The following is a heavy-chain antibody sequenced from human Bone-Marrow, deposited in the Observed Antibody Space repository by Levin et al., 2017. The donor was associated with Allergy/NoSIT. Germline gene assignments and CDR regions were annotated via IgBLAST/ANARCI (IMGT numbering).Heavy chain of an antibody. CDR3: ARIFVAGSGESGFDR. D-gene: IGHD3-3*01. CDR2: VTSSGNS. CDR1: GFTFNNFV. Sequence: HPGGSLRLSCAASGFTFNNFVMNWVRQAPGKGPEWVSGVTSSGNSFYAASVKGRFTISRDNSKNTLYLEMNSLRADDTAVYYCARIFVAGSGESGFDRWGQGTLVTVSS. J-gene: IGHJ5*02. V-gene: IGHV3-23*01.